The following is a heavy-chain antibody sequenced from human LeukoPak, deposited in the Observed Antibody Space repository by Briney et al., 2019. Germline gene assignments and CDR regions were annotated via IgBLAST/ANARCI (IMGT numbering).Heavy chain of an antibody. CDR3: ATQGDYDFWSGFGA. D-gene: IGHD3-3*01. Sequence: GGSLRLSCAASGFTFSSYGMHWVRQAPGKGLEWVAVISYDGSNKYYADSVKGRFTISRDNAKNSLYLQMNSLRAEDTAVYYCATQGDYDFWSGFGAWGQGTLVTVSS. CDR2: ISYDGSNK. V-gene: IGHV3-30*03. J-gene: IGHJ5*02. CDR1: GFTFSSYG.